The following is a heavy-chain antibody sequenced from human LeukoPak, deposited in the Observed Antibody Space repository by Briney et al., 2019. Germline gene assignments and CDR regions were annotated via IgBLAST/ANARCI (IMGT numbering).Heavy chain of an antibody. D-gene: IGHD3-22*01. CDR2: ISWRSSDI. CDR3: ARGRLDSSSSFDY. CDR1: GFTLSN. J-gene: IGHJ4*02. V-gene: IGHV3-21*01. Sequence: GGSLRLSCVASGFTLSNMKWVRQAPGKRLEWVSSISWRSSDIEYADSVKGRFTISRDIDKKSLYLQMNSLRVEDTAVYYCARGRLDSSSSFDYWGQGTLVTVSS.